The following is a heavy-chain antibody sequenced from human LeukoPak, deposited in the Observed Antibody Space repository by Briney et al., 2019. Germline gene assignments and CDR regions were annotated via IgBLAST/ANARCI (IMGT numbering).Heavy chain of an antibody. CDR2: MYYTGST. CDR1: GGSIRSHY. D-gene: IGHD2-21*02. V-gene: IGHV4-59*03. CDR3: AAVVVSGTPYFDY. J-gene: IGHJ4*02. Sequence: SETLSLTCTVSGGSIRSHYWTWVRQPPGKGLEWIGYMYYTGSTKYNPSLKSRVSISVDTSKNQFSLTLTSVTAADTAVYYCAAVVVSGTPYFDYWGQGTLVTVSS.